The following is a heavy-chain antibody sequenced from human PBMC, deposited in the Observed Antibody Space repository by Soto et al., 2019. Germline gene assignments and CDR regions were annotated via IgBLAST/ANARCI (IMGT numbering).Heavy chain of an antibody. V-gene: IGHV3-23*01. CDR1: GFTFSNYA. CDR2: ISVSGNSA. J-gene: IGHJ4*02. Sequence: EVQLLESGGGLLQPGGSLRLSCAASGFTFSNYAMNWVRQAPGKGLEWVSTISVSGNSAYYADSVKGRFTISRDNSQNTLYLQLNSLRAEDTAIYYCAKGALSTTSPYDFDYWGQGTLVTVSS. CDR3: AKGALSTTSPYDFDY. D-gene: IGHD1-26*01.